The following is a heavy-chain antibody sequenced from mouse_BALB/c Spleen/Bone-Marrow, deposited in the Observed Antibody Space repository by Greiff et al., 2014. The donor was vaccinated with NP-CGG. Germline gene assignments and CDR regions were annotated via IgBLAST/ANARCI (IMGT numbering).Heavy chain of an antibody. CDR2: INPGSGGT. CDR1: GYAFTNYL. D-gene: IGHD3-3*01. J-gene: IGHJ2*01. V-gene: IGHV1-54*01. Sequence: QVQLQQSGAELVRPGTSVKVSCKASGYAFTNYLIEWVKQRPGQGLEWIGMINPGSGGTNYNEKFKGKAPLTADKSSSTAYMQPSNLTTDDPAVDFCASRDSTYYDYWGQGPTLTVYS. CDR3: ASRDSTYYDY.